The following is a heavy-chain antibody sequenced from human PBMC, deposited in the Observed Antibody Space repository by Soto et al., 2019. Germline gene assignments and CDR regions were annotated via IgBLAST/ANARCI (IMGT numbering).Heavy chain of an antibody. CDR1: GYTFTDNG. Sequence: GASVKVSCKASGYTFTDNGVSWMRQAPGQGLEWMGRINPNKGNTKYAQKFQGRVTMTTDTSTSTAYVELRSLRSDDTALFYCARSSISGIFYYYYWGQGTLVTVSS. J-gene: IGHJ4*02. D-gene: IGHD3-10*01. CDR2: INPNKGNT. V-gene: IGHV1-18*01. CDR3: ARSSISGIFYYYY.